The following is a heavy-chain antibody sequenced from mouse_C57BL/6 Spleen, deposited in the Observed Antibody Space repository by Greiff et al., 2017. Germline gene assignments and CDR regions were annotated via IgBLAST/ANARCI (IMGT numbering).Heavy chain of an antibody. V-gene: IGHV1-18*01. D-gene: IGHD2-4*01. J-gene: IGHJ3*01. CDR3: ARSYYDYDEAWFAY. CDR1: GYTFTDYN. Sequence: EVQLQESGPELVKPGASVKIPCKASGYTFTDYNMDWVKQSHGKSLEWIGDIIPNNGGTIYNQKFKGKATLTVDKSSSTAYMELRSLTSEDTAVYYCARSYYDYDEAWFAYWGQGTLVTVSA. CDR2: IIPNNGGT.